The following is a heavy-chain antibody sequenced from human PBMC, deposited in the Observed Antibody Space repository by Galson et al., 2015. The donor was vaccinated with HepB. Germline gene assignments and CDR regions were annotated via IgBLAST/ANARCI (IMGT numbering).Heavy chain of an antibody. CDR1: GFTFSSYS. CDR3: ATANWLDWYFDL. V-gene: IGHV3-23*01. Sequence: SLRLSCAASGFTFSSYSMNWVRQAPGKGLEWVSAISGSGGSTYYADSVKGRFTISRDNSKNTLYLQMNSLRAEDTAVYYCATANWLDWYFDLWGRGTLVTVSS. CDR2: ISGSGGST. D-gene: IGHD7-27*01. J-gene: IGHJ2*01.